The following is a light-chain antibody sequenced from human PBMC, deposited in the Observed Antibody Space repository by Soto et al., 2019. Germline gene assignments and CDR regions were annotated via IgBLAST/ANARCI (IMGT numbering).Light chain of an antibody. CDR3: QHYNSYSEA. CDR1: QTISSW. V-gene: IGKV1-5*03. J-gene: IGKJ1*01. CDR2: KAS. Sequence: DLHLTQSHSTLSGSVGDVVDTXCRASQTISSWLAWYQQKPGKAPKLLIYKASTLKSGVPSRFSGSGSGTEFTLTISSLQPDDFATYYCQHYNSYSEAFGQGTKVDI.